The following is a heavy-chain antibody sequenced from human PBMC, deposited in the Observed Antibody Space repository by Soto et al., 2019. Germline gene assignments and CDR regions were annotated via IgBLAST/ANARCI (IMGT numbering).Heavy chain of an antibody. CDR3: ARDAPFDSSGYLDY. V-gene: IGHV3-30-3*01. CDR2: ISYDGSNK. Sequence: GGSLRLSCAASGFTFSSYAMHWVRQAPGKGLEWVAVISYDGSNKYYADSVKGRFTISRDNSKNTLYLQMNSLRAEDTAVYYCARDAPFDSSGYLDYWGRGTLVTVSS. CDR1: GFTFSSYA. J-gene: IGHJ4*02. D-gene: IGHD3-22*01.